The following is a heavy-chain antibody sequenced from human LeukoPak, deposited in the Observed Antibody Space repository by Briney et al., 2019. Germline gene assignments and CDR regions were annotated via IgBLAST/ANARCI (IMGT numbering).Heavy chain of an antibody. J-gene: IGHJ6*03. CDR1: GDSVSSTSSA. CDR3: ARSLWPSNPYSSNWYYYNYLDV. V-gene: IGHV6-1*01. D-gene: IGHD6-13*01. CDR2: TYYRSRWYN. Sequence: SQTLSLTCAISGDSVSSTSSAWNWIRQSPSRGLEWLGRTYYRSRWYNDYAVSVKSRITINPDTSKNQFSLQLNSVTPEDTAVYYCARSLWPSNPYSSNWYYYNYLDVWGKGTTVTVSS.